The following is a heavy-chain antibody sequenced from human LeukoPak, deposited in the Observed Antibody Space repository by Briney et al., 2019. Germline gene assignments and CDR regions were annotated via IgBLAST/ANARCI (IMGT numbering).Heavy chain of an antibody. D-gene: IGHD3-22*01. CDR3: ARERAYDSSGYYSYDP. V-gene: IGHV3-30*02. J-gene: IGHJ5*02. Sequence: GGSLRLSCAASGFTFSSYGMHWVRQAPGKGLEWVAFIRYDGSNKYYADSVKGRFTISRDNSKNTLYLQMNSLRAEDTAVYYCARERAYDSSGYYSYDPGGKGPLVTVSS. CDR1: GFTFSSYG. CDR2: IRYDGSNK.